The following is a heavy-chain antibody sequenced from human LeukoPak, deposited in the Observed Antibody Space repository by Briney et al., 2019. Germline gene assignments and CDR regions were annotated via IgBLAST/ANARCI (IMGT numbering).Heavy chain of an antibody. V-gene: IGHV1-24*01. CDR3: ATEELERGWAYFDY. J-gene: IGHJ4*02. CDR1: GYTLTELS. D-gene: IGHD1-1*01. CDR2: FDPEDGET. Sequence: ASVKVSCKVSGYTLTELSMHWVRQAPGKGLEWMGGFDPEDGETIYAQKFKGRVTMTEDTSTDTAYMELSSLRSEDTAVYYCATEELERGWAYFDYWGQGTLVTVSS.